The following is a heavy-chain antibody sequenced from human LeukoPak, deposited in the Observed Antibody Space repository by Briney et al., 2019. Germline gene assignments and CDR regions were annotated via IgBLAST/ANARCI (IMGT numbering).Heavy chain of an antibody. CDR1: GGSISSSSYY. V-gene: IGHV4-39*01. Sequence: SETLSLTCTVSGGSISSSSYYWGWIRQPPGKGLEWIGSTYYSGSTYYNPSLKSRVTISVDTSKNQFSLKLSSVTAADTAVYDCARQALDQLRQPSDYWGQGTLVTVSS. CDR2: TYYSGST. CDR3: ARQALDQLRQPSDY. J-gene: IGHJ4*02. D-gene: IGHD4-23*01.